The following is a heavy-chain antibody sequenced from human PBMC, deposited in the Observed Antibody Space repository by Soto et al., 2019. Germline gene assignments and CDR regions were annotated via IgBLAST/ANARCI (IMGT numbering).Heavy chain of an antibody. Sequence: KPSETLSLTCTVSGGSISSYYWSWIRQPPGKGLEWIGYIYYSGSTNYNPSLKSRVTISVDTSKNQLSLKLSSVTAADTAVYYCARQSQIRYFDWLYDYWGQGTLVTVSS. CDR3: ARQSQIRYFDWLYDY. J-gene: IGHJ4*02. CDR2: IYYSGST. V-gene: IGHV4-59*01. D-gene: IGHD3-9*01. CDR1: GGSISSYY.